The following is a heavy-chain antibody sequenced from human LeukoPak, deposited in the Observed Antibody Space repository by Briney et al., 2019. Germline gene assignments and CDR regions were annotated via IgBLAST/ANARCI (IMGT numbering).Heavy chain of an antibody. Sequence: GGSPRLSCAASGFTFSGSWMTWVRQAPGKGLEWVANINKDGSEKYYLDSVKGRFTISRDNAKNSLYLQMISLRAEDTAVYFCARDQRASPSPADYWGQGTLVTVSS. CDR2: INKDGSEK. J-gene: IGHJ4*02. V-gene: IGHV3-7*01. CDR1: GFTFSGSW. CDR3: ARDQRASPSPADY.